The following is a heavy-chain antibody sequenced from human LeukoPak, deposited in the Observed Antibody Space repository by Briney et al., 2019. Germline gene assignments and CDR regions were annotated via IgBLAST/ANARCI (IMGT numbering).Heavy chain of an antibody. J-gene: IGHJ4*02. Sequence: PSETLCLTCTVSGGSISNSNSFWAWIRQPPGKGLEWIGTIYYSGITHYSPSLKSRVTISVDTSKNQFSLKLSSVTATDTALYYCARRVYGTSQYYWGQGTLVTVSS. V-gene: IGHV4-39*01. CDR1: GGSISNSNSF. CDR2: IYYSGIT. D-gene: IGHD5/OR15-5a*01. CDR3: ARRVYGTSQYY.